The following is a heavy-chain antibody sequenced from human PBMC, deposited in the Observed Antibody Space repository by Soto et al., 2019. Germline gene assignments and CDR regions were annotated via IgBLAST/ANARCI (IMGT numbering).Heavy chain of an antibody. Sequence: QVQLQESGPGLVKPSQTLSLTCTVSGGSISSGGYYWSWIRQHPGKGLEWIGYIYYSGSTYYNPSLKSRVTMSVDTSKNQFSLKLSSVPAADTAVYYCAREGPYGGNSLGGYFDYWGQGTLVTVSS. CDR2: IYYSGST. V-gene: IGHV4-31*03. J-gene: IGHJ4*02. CDR1: GGSISSGGYY. CDR3: AREGPYGGNSLGGYFDY. D-gene: IGHD4-17*01.